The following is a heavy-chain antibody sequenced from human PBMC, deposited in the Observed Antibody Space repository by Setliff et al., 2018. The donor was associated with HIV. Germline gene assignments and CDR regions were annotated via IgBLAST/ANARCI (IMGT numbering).Heavy chain of an antibody. V-gene: IGHV1-18*01. CDR1: GYTFTKYG. D-gene: IGHD3-10*01. CDR3: ARDGWDYYGSGTYPPLYYFDS. J-gene: IGHJ4*01. Sequence: ASVKVSCKASGYTFTKYGISWVRQAPGQGLEWMGWINTHNGNTNYAQKFQGRVTMTTDTSTSTAYMELRNLRSDDTAVYYCARDGWDYYGSGTYPPLYYFDSWGQGTLVTVSS. CDR2: INTHNGNT.